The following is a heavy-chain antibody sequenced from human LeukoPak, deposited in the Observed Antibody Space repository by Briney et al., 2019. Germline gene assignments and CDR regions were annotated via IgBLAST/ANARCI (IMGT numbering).Heavy chain of an antibody. D-gene: IGHD6-19*01. Sequence: GGSLRLSCAASGFTFSSYSMNWVRQAPGKGLEWVSSISSSSSYIYYADSVKGRFTISRDNAKNSLYLQMNSLRAEDTAVYYCARDSREAVAGLSYYYYGMDVWGQGTTVTVSS. CDR2: ISSSSSYI. J-gene: IGHJ6*02. CDR3: ARDSREAVAGLSYYYYGMDV. V-gene: IGHV3-21*01. CDR1: GFTFSSYS.